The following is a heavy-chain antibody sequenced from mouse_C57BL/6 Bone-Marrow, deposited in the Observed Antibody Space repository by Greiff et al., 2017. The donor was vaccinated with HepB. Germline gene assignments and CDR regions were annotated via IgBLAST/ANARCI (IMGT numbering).Heavy chain of an antibody. CDR1: GYAFSSSW. CDR2: IYPGDGDT. Sequence: LEESGPELVKPGASVKISCKASGYAFSSSWMNWVKQRPGKGLEWIGRIYPGDGDTNYNGKFKGKATLTADKSSSTAYMQLSSLTSEDSAVYFCARSAVYDGYCGFAYWGQGTLVTVSA. CDR3: ARSAVYDGYCGFAY. V-gene: IGHV1-82*01. J-gene: IGHJ3*01. D-gene: IGHD2-3*01.